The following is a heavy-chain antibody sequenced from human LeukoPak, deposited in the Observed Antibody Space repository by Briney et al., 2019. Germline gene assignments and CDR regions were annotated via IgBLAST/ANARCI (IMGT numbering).Heavy chain of an antibody. D-gene: IGHD3-22*01. CDR2: IYSTGRST. CDR1: GGSISSSGSY. Sequence: PSETLSLTCTVSGGSISSSGSYWGWIRQPPGQGLEYIGTIYSTGRSTYYSPSLKRRVAISVDTSKSQFSLRLNSVTAADTAVYYCARGRTMIVNRDGGTWFDYWGQGTLVTVSS. J-gene: IGHJ4*02. V-gene: IGHV4-39*01. CDR3: ARGRTMIVNRDGGTWFDY.